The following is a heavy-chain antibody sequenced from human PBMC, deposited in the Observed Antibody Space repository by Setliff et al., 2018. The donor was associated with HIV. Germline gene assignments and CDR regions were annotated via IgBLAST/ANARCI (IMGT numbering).Heavy chain of an antibody. CDR2: ICHSGNT. CDR1: GYSISSDYW. Sequence: SETLSLTCTVSGYSISSDYWWGWIRQPPGKGLEWIGSICHSGNTYYNPSLKSRVIISVDMYKNQFSLKLTSVTAADTAVFYCARSVMTTTNYFDYWGPGTLVTVSS. D-gene: IGHD4-4*01. V-gene: IGHV4-38-2*02. CDR3: ARSVMTTTNYFDY. J-gene: IGHJ4*02.